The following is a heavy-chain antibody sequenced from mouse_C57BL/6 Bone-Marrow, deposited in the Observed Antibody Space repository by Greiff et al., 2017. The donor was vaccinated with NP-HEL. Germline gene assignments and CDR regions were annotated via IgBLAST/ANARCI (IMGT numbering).Heavy chain of an antibody. V-gene: IGHV7-3*01. CDR3: ARSTGTGFDY. CDR1: GFTFTDYY. J-gene: IGHJ2*01. Sequence: EVQLVESGGGLVQPGGSLSLSCAASGFTFTDYYMSWVRQPPGKALEWLGFIRNKANGYTSESSASVKGRFTISRDNSQSILNLQMNALRAEDSATSYCARSTGTGFDYWGQGTTLTVSS. CDR2: IRNKANGYTS. D-gene: IGHD4-1*02.